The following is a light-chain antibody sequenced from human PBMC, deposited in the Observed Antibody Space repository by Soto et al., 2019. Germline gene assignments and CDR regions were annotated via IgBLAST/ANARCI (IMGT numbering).Light chain of an antibody. J-gene: IGKJ4*01. Sequence: DIQMTQSPSSLSASVGDRVTITCRASQGIGNYLAWYQQKPGKVPKLLIYAASTLQSWVPSRFSGSGSGTDFTLTISSLQPEDVATYYCHKYNSAPLTFGGGTKVEIK. CDR2: AAS. V-gene: IGKV1-27*01. CDR3: HKYNSAPLT. CDR1: QGIGNY.